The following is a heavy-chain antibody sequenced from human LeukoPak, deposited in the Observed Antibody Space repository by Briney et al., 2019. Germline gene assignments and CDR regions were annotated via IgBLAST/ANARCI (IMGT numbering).Heavy chain of an antibody. D-gene: IGHD3-10*01. V-gene: IGHV3-23*01. CDR1: GFIFSSYG. CDR2: IIGSGGTT. CDR3: AKGPEVRGVIVILKTGEKGALDY. J-gene: IGHJ4*02. Sequence: GGSLRLSCAASGFIFSSYGMSWVRQTPGKGLEWVSAIIGSGGTTYYADSVKGRFTISRDNSKNTLYLQMSSLRAEDTAVYYCAKGPEVRGVIVILKTGEKGALDYWGQGTLVTVSS.